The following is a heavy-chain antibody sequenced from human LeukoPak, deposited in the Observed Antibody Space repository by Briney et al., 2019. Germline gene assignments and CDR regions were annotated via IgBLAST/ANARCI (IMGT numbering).Heavy chain of an antibody. CDR3: ARGDVVLVDTAMVTPDAFDI. CDR1: GFTFSSYS. J-gene: IGHJ3*02. Sequence: GGSLRLSCAASGFTFSSYSMNWVRQAPGKGLEWVSSISSSSSYIYYADSMKGRFTISRDNAKNSLYLQMNSLRAEDTAVYYCARGDVVLVDTAMVTPDAFDIWGQGTMVTVSS. CDR2: ISSSSSYI. V-gene: IGHV3-21*04. D-gene: IGHD5-18*01.